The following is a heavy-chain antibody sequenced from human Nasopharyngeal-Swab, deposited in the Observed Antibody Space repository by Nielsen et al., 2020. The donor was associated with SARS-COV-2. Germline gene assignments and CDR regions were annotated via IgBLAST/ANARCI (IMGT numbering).Heavy chain of an antibody. CDR2: ISGIGGST. D-gene: IGHD6-13*01. J-gene: IGHJ5*02. CDR3: ARPLSRDSTWTTEANWFDP. CDR1: GFTFSSYA. Sequence: GGSLRLSCAASGFTFSSYAMSCVRQAPGKGLEWFSAISGIGGSTYYSDSVKGRFTISRDNSENTVYLQMNSLRAEDTALYHCARPLSRDSTWTTEANWFDPWGQGTLVTVSS. V-gene: IGHV3-23*01.